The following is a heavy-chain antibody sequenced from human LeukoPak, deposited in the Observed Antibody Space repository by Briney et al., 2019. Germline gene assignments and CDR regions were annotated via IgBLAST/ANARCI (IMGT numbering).Heavy chain of an antibody. J-gene: IGHJ2*01. CDR3: ARGTGEALSYWYFDL. V-gene: IGHV3-21*01. Sequence: PGGSLRLSCAASGFTFSSYSMNWVRQAPGKGLEWVSSISSSSYIYYADSVKGRFTISRDNAKNSLYLQMNSLRAEDTAVYYRARGTGEALSYWYFDLWGRGTLVTVSS. D-gene: IGHD7-27*01. CDR2: ISSSSYI. CDR1: GFTFSSYS.